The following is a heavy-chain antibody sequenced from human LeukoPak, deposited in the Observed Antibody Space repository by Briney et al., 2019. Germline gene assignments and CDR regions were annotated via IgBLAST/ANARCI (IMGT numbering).Heavy chain of an antibody. CDR1: GGSISSSSYY. V-gene: IGHV4-39*01. J-gene: IGHJ4*02. Sequence: PSETLSLTCTVSGGSISSSSYYWGWIRQPPGKGLEWIGSIYYSGSTYYNPSLKSRVTISVDTSKNQFSLKLSSVTASDTAVYYCARRTSTVHSWGQGTLVTVSS. D-gene: IGHD4-17*01. CDR3: ARRTSTVHS. CDR2: IYYSGST.